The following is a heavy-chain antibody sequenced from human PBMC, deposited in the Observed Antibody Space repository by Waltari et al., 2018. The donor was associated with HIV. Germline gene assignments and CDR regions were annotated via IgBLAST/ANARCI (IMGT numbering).Heavy chain of an antibody. Sequence: QVQLVQSGAEVKKPGSSVRVSCKASGGTFSSYPISWVRQAPGHGLEWMGGIIPIFGTANYAQNFQGRVTITADESTSTAYMDLSSLRSEDTAVFYCAVRGYSGYGGGYYCDYWGQGTLVTVSS. D-gene: IGHD5-12*01. CDR1: GGTFSSYP. CDR3: AVRGYSGYGGGYYCDY. CDR2: IIPIFGTA. V-gene: IGHV1-69*01. J-gene: IGHJ4*02.